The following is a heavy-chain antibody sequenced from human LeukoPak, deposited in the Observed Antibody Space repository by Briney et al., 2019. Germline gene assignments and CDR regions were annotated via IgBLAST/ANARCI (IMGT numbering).Heavy chain of an antibody. V-gene: IGHV4-39*01. CDR2: IYYSGST. J-gene: IGHJ6*02. CDR1: GGSISSSSYY. D-gene: IGHD3-10*01. CDR3: ARRSLWFGQGGMDV. Sequence: PSETLSLTCTVSGGSISSSSYYWGWIRQPPGKGPEWIGSIYYSGSTYYNPPLKSRVTISVDTSKNQFSLKLSSVTAADTAVYYCARRSLWFGQGGMDVWGQGTTVTVSS.